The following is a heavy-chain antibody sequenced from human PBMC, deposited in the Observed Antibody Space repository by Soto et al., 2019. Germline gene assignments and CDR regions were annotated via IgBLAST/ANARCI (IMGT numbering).Heavy chain of an antibody. D-gene: IGHD2-8*01. CDR1: GGSISSGGYY. CDR2: IYYSGST. J-gene: IGHJ6*03. CDR3: ARFPRHIVLMGRSNYYYMDV. V-gene: IGHV4-31*03. Sequence: PSETLSLTCTVSGGSISSGGYYWSWIRQHPGKGLEWIGYIYYSGSTYYNPSLKSRVTISVDTSKNQFSLKLSSVTAADTAVYYCARFPRHIVLMGRSNYYYMDVWGKGTTVTVSS.